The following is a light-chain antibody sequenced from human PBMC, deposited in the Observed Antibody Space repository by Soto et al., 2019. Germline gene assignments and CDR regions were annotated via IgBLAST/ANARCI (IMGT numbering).Light chain of an antibody. V-gene: IGLV1-44*01. CDR3: AAWDDSMNGVV. Sequence: QSVLTQPPSASGTPGQRVTISCSGSSSNIGSNTVNWYQQLPGTAPKLLIYSNNQRPSGVPYRFSGSKSGTSASLAISGLQSEDEDDYYCAAWDDSMNGVVFGGGTQLTVL. CDR2: SNN. CDR1: SSNIGSNT. J-gene: IGLJ2*01.